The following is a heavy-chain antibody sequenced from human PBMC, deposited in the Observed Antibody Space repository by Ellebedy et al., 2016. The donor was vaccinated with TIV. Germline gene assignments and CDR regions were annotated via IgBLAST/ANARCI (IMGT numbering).Heavy chain of an antibody. J-gene: IGHJ6*03. CDR3: AKDRSSYYYYYMDV. D-gene: IGHD2-2*01. CDR1: GFTFSSYW. V-gene: IGHV3-30*18. CDR2: ISYDGSNK. Sequence: GGSLRLSXAASGFTFSSYWMSWVRQAPGKGLEWVAVISYDGSNKYYADSVKGRFTISRDNSKNTLYLQMNSLRAEDTAVYYCAKDRSSYYYYYMDVWGKGTTVTVSS.